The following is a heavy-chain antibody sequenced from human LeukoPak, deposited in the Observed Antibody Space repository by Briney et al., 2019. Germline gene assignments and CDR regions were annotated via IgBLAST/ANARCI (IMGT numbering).Heavy chain of an antibody. J-gene: IGHJ4*02. D-gene: IGHD3-22*01. CDR1: GFSFSDYA. CDR3: AKESLVVIESYFDN. Sequence: GSLRLSCLVSGFSFSDYAMSWVRRAPGKGLEWVSAITGSGQTKYYTDSVKGRFTMSRDNSKNTLHLQMNSLRDEDTAEYFCAKESLVVIESYFDNWGQGTLVLVSS. CDR2: ITGSGQTK. V-gene: IGHV3-23*01.